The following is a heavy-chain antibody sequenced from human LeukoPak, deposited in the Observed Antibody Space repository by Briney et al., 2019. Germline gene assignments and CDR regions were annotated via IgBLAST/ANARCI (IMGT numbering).Heavy chain of an antibody. V-gene: IGHV3-30*02. Sequence: SGGSLRLSCAASGFTFTDFGMHWVRQAPGKGLDWVSHKFYAGSVKGRFTIPSDNSKNTLYLQMNSLRAEDTAVYYCAKDRDDYGDDCWGQGILVTVST. CDR3: AKDRDDYGDDC. CDR2: K. D-gene: IGHD4-17*01. CDR1: GFTFTDFG. J-gene: IGHJ4*02.